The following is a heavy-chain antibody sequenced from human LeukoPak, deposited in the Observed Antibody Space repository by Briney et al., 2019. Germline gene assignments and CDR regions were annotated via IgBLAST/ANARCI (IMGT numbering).Heavy chain of an antibody. CDR2: MYYSGST. CDR1: GGSISSYY. V-gene: IGHV4-59*01. J-gene: IGHJ4*02. D-gene: IGHD6-25*01. CDR3: ARRGRNSSGWQDYL. Sequence: PSETLSLTCTVSGGSISSYYWSWIRQPPGKGLEWIGYMYYSGSTNYSPSLKSRVTISGDTSRKQFSLKLTSVTAADTAVYYCARRGRNSSGWQDYLWGQGTLVTVSS.